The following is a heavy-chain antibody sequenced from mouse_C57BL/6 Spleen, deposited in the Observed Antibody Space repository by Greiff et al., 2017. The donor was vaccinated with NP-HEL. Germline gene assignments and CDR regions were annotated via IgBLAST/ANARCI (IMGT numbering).Heavy chain of an antibody. Sequence: EVQRVESGGDLVKPGGSLKLSCAASGFTFSSYGMSWVRQTPDKRLEWVATISSGGSYTYYPDSVKGRFTISRDNAKNTLYLQMSSLKSEDTAMYYCARHDTTVVSSHWYFDVWGTGTTVTVSS. CDR3: ARHDTTVVSSHWYFDV. CDR1: GFTFSSYG. D-gene: IGHD1-1*01. V-gene: IGHV5-6*01. J-gene: IGHJ1*03. CDR2: ISSGGSYT.